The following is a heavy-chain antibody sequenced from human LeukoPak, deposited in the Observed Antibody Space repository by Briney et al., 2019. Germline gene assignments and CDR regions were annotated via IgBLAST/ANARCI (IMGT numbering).Heavy chain of an antibody. CDR1: GFTVSSNY. Sequence: GGSLRLSCAASGFTVSSNYMSWVRQAPGEGLEWVSVIYSVVSTYYTNSVKGRFTISRDTYKNTMYIQMNSLRGEDTAVYYCARGTVITGSTAYYFDYWGQGTLVTVSS. CDR2: IYSVVST. J-gene: IGHJ4*02. CDR3: ARGTVITGSTAYYFDY. V-gene: IGHV3-53*01. D-gene: IGHD1-7*01.